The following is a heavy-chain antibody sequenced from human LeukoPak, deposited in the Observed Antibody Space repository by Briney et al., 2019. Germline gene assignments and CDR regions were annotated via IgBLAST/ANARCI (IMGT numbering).Heavy chain of an antibody. J-gene: IGHJ4*02. V-gene: IGHV3-23*01. CDR2: ISGGGGST. CDR1: GFTFSNSW. D-gene: IGHD1-26*01. CDR3: AKGGKWDVTPFDY. Sequence: GGSLRLSCAASGFTFSNSWMSWVRQAPGKGLEWVSTISGGGGSTYYADSVKGRFTISRDNSKNTLYLQVNSLRAEDTAVYYCAKGGKWDVTPFDYWGQGTLVTVSS.